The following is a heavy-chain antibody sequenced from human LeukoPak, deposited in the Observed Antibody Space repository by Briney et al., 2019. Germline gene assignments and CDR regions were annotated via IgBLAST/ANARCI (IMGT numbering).Heavy chain of an antibody. D-gene: IGHD6-19*01. CDR1: GGSISSSGDY. V-gene: IGHV4-39*02. Sequence: PSETLSLTCTVSGGSISSSGDYWGWIRQPPGKGLEWIGNICYSGSTYYIPSLKSRVTISVDTSKNQFSLKLSSVTAADTAVYYCARDPLNSSGWYKVPYDSFDIWGQGTMVTVSS. J-gene: IGHJ3*02. CDR2: ICYSGST. CDR3: ARDPLNSSGWYKVPYDSFDI.